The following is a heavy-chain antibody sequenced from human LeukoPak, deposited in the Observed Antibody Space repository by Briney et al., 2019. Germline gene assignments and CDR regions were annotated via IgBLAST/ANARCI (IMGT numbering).Heavy chain of an antibody. CDR2: INPNSGVT. CDR3: ASELTETRYCSSTSCPTSMDV. V-gene: IGHV1-2*02. J-gene: IGHJ6*03. D-gene: IGHD2-2*01. CDR1: GYTFTGYY. Sequence: ASVKVSCKASGYTFTGYYMHWVRQAPGQGLEWMGWINPNSGVTKYAQKFQGRVTVTRDTSISTAYMELSRLRSDDTAVYYCASELTETRYCSSTSCPTSMDVWGKGTTVTVSS.